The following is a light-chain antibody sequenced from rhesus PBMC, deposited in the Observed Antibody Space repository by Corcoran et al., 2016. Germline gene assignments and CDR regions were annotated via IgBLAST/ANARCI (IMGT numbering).Light chain of an antibody. V-gene: IGKV1-33*02. J-gene: IGKJ1*01. CDR1: QGISKA. Sequence: DIQMSQSPSSLSASVGDKVTITCRASQGISKALSWYPQKPGKAPQLLIYATSSLASGVPSRFSGSRAGTDFTLTISSLQPEDFATYYCQQGYSPPWTFGQGTKVEIK. CDR3: QQGYSPPWT. CDR2: ATS.